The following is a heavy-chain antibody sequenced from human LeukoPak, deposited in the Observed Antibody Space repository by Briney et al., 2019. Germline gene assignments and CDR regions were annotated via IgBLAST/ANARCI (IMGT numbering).Heavy chain of an antibody. J-gene: IGHJ4*02. CDR2: VRYDGHNE. CDR1: GFTFNNYG. Sequence: GGSLRLSCAASGFTFNNYGIHWVRQAPGKGLEWVAFVRYDGHNEYYADSVKGRFTIARDNSKNTLYLQMNSLRAEDTAVYYCATYRQVQVPFECWGQGTLVTVSS. V-gene: IGHV3-30*02. CDR3: ATYRQVQVPFEC. D-gene: IGHD5-18*01.